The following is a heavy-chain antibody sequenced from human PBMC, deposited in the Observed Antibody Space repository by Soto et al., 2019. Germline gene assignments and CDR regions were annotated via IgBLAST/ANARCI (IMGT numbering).Heavy chain of an antibody. CDR2: IYSGGYT. D-gene: IGHD3-10*01. CDR1: GFTVSNNY. J-gene: IGHJ4*02. V-gene: IGHV3-53*01. CDR3: GTRAGGGGY. Sequence: EVQLVESGGGLIQPGGSLRLSCAVSGFTVSNNYMSWVRQAPGKGLEGVSVIYSGGYTAYGDSVKGRFTISRDNSKNTLLPQMNSRRADGPAVLSCGTRAGGGGYWGQGTLVTVSS.